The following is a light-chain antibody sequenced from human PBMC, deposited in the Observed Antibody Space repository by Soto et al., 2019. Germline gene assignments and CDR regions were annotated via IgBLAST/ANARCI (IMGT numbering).Light chain of an antibody. Sequence: DIQMTQSPSSLSASVGDRVTITCRSSQSISIYLNWYQQKPGKAPNLLIYAASSLQSGVPSWFSGSGSGTDFTLTISSLQPEDFATYYCQQSYSTPRTFGQGTKVEIK. CDR3: QQSYSTPRT. CDR1: QSISIY. CDR2: AAS. V-gene: IGKV1-39*01. J-gene: IGKJ1*01.